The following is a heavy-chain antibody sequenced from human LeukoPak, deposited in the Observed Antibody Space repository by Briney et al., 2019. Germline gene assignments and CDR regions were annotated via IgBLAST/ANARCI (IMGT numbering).Heavy chain of an antibody. J-gene: IGHJ5*02. CDR3: ASEAIMITFGGVS. CDR1: KYTFTSHY. CDR2: INPSGGST. Sequence: ASVKVSCKASKYTFTSHYMHWVRQAPGEGLEWMGTINPSGGSTSYAQKFRGRVTMTRDMSTSTVYMELSSLRSEDTAVYYCASEAIMITFGGVSWGQGTLVTVSS. D-gene: IGHD3-16*01. V-gene: IGHV1-46*01.